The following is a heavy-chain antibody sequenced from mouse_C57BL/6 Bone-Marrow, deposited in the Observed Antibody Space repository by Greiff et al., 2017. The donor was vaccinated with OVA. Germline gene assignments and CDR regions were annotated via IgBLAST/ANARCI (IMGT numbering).Heavy chain of an antibody. D-gene: IGHD2-5*01. CDR2: ISSGGDYI. V-gene: IGHV5-9-1*02. Sequence: EVHLVESGEGLVKPGGSLKLSCAASGFTFSSYAMSWVRQTPEKRLEWVAYISSGGDYIYYADTGKGRFTISRDNARNTLYLQMSSLKSEDTAMYYCTREAYYSNYGAMDYWGQGTSVTVSS. CDR1: GFTFSSYA. J-gene: IGHJ4*01. CDR3: TREAYYSNYGAMDY.